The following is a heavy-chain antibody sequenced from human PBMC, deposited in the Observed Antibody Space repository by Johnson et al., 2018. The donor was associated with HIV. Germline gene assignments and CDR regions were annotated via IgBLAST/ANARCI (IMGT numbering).Heavy chain of an antibody. CDR3: AKDIFTWNYEGSRAFEI. V-gene: IGHV3-9*01. Sequence: VQLVESGGGLVQPGRSLRLSCAASGFTFDDYAMHWVRQAPGKGLEWVSGISWNSGSIGYADSVKGRFTISRDNAKNSLYLQMNSLRAEDTALYYCAKDIFTWNYEGSRAFEIWCQGTMVTVSS. CDR1: GFTFDDYA. J-gene: IGHJ3*02. D-gene: IGHD1-7*01. CDR2: ISWNSGSI.